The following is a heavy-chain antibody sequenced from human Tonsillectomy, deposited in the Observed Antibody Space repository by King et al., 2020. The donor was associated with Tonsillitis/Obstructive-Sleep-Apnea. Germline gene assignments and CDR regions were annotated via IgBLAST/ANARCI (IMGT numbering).Heavy chain of an antibody. D-gene: IGHD3-10*01. CDR1: GGSFSGYY. J-gene: IGHJ3*02. V-gene: IGHV4-34*01. Sequence: VQLQQWGAGLLKPSETLSLTCAVYGGSFSGYYWSWIRQPPGKGLEWIGDINHSGSTNYNPSLKSRVTISQDTSKNQFSLKLRSVTAADTAVYYCARLFPLTMVQGDAFDIWGQGTMVTVSS. CDR3: ARLFPLTMVQGDAFDI. CDR2: INHSGST.